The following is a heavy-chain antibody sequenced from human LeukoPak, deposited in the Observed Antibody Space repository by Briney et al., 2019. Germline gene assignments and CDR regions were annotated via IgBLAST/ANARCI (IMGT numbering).Heavy chain of an antibody. CDR2: IYYSGGT. J-gene: IGHJ4*02. CDR1: GGSISSYY. D-gene: IGHD3-3*01. CDR3: ARAPKLRFLEWLLLDY. Sequence: PSETPSLTCTVSGGSISSYYWSWIRQPPGKGLEWIGYIYYSGGTNYNPSLKSRVTISVDTSKNQFSLKLSSVTAADTAVYYCARAPKLRFLEWLLLDYWGQGTLVTVSS. V-gene: IGHV4-59*01.